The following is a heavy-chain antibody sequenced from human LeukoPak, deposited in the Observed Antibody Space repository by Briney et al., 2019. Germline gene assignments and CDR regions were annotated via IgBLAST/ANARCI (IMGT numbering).Heavy chain of an antibody. CDR1: GFTFSSYS. V-gene: IGHV3-21*01. CDR3: ARVRNGNWFNP. CDR2: ISSSSSYI. Sequence: GGSLRLSCAASGFTFSSYSMNWVRQAPGKGLEWVSSISSSSSYIYYADSVKGRFTISRDNAKNSLYLQMNSLRAEDTAVYYCARVRNGNWFNPWGQGTLVTVSS. D-gene: IGHD4-11*01. J-gene: IGHJ5*02.